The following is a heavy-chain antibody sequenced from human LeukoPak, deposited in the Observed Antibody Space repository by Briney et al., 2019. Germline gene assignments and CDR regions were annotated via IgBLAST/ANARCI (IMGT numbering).Heavy chain of an antibody. J-gene: IGHJ4*02. D-gene: IGHD6-13*01. Sequence: TGGSLRLSCAASGFTFSSYAMSWVRQAPGKGLEWVSAISGSGGSTYYADSVKGRFTISRDNSKNTLYLQMNSLRAEDTAVYYCAKEYSSSWYIPPVTSFGYWGQGTLVTVSS. CDR1: GFTFSSYA. CDR3: AKEYSSSWYIPPVTSFGY. CDR2: ISGSGGST. V-gene: IGHV3-23*01.